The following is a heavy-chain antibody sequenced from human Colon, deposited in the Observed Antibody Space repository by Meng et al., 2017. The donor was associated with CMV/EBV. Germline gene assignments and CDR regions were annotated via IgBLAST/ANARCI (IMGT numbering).Heavy chain of an antibody. CDR3: VRDGRKYAFDY. CDR2: IRVDGNNK. J-gene: IGHJ4*02. Sequence: GGSLRLSCTASGFIFSDYVMHWVRQAPGKGLEWVAFIRVDGNNKYYADSVKGRFTISRDNSKNTVDLQMNSLKTEDTAVYYCVRDGRKYAFDYWGQGTLVTVSS. V-gene: IGHV3-30*02. CDR1: GFIFSDYV. D-gene: IGHD2-8*01.